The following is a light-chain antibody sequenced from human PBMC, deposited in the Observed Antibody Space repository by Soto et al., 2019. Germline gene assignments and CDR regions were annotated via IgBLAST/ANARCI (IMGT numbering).Light chain of an antibody. CDR2: LNSDGSH. CDR1: SGHSSYA. V-gene: IGLV4-69*01. Sequence: QLVLTQSPSASASLGASVKRTCTLSSGHSSYAIAWHQQQPEKGPRYLMKLNSDGSHSKGDGTPDRFSGSSSGAERYLTICSLQSDDEADYYCQTWGTGIHVCGTGTKLTVL. CDR3: QTWGTGIHV. J-gene: IGLJ1*01.